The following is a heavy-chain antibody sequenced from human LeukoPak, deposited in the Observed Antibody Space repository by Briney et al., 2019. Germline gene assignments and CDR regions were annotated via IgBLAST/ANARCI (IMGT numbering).Heavy chain of an antibody. J-gene: IGHJ4*02. V-gene: IGHV3-48*03. Sequence: GGSLRLSCAASGFTFSSYEMHWVRQAPGKGLEWVSYISSSDSTIYYADSVKGRFTISRDNAKNSLYLQMNSLRAEDTAVYYCARNYGGSSPFDYWGQGTLVTVSS. CDR3: ARNYGGSSPFDY. CDR2: ISSSDSTI. CDR1: GFTFSSYE. D-gene: IGHD4-23*01.